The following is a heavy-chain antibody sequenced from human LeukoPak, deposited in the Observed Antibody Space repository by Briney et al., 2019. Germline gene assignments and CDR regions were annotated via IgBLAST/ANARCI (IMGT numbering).Heavy chain of an antibody. V-gene: IGHV3-64*01. CDR1: GFTFSSYA. Sequence: GGSLRLSCAASGFTFSSYAMHWVRQAPGKGLQYVSAISSNGGSTYYANSVKGRFTISRDNSKNTLYLQMGSLRAEDMAVYYCARARDSSGWYDYWGQGTLVTVSS. CDR3: ARARDSSGWYDY. D-gene: IGHD6-19*01. CDR2: ISSNGGST. J-gene: IGHJ4*02.